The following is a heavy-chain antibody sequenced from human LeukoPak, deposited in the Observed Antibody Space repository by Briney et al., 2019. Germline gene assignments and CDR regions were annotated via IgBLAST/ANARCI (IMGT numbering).Heavy chain of an antibody. J-gene: IGHJ4*02. V-gene: IGHV4-34*09. CDR1: GGSFSGYY. CDR3: ARSGAYDSSGYYWDY. Sequence: PSEPLSLTCAVYGGSFSGYYWSWLRQPPGKGLEWIGEINHSGSTNYNPSLKSRVTISVDTSKNQFSLTLTSLTAADTAGYYCARSGAYDSSGYYWDYWGQGTLVTVSS. D-gene: IGHD3-22*01. CDR2: INHSGST.